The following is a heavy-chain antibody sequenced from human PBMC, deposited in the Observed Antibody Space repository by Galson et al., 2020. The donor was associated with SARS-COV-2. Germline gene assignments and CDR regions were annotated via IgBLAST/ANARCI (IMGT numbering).Heavy chain of an antibody. J-gene: IGHJ4*02. CDR2: IHSSGST. CDR1: AGSISGICNY. D-gene: IGHD6-19*01. V-gene: IGHV4-61*02. CDR3: AAGPVAGTGE. Sequence: SETLSLTCAVSAGSISGICNYWSWIRPPAGKGLEWIGRIHSSGSTNYNPSLKSRVAISVDTSKNQFSLKLTSVTAADTAVFYCAAGPVAGTGEWGQGTLVTVSS.